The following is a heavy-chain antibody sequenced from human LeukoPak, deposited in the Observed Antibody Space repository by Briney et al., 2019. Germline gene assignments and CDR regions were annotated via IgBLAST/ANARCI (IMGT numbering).Heavy chain of an antibody. D-gene: IGHD3-22*01. CDR1: GGSISSSNW. Sequence: PSETLSLTCAVSGGSISSSNWWSWVRQPPGKGLEWIGEIYHSGSTNYNPSLKSRVTISVDKSKNQFSLKLSSVTAADTAVYYCARSDRGYYYYMDVWGKGTTVTVSS. CDR2: IYHSGST. J-gene: IGHJ6*03. CDR3: ARSDRGYYYYMDV. V-gene: IGHV4-4*02.